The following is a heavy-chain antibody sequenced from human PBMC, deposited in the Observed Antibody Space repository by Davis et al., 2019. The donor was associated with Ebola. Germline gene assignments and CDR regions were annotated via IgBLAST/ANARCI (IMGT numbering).Heavy chain of an antibody. CDR1: GYTFTSYA. CDR3: ARRRDYDAFDI. CDR2: INAGNGNT. D-gene: IGHD2-21*01. J-gene: IGHJ3*02. Sequence: ASVKVSCKASGYTFTSYAMHWVRQAPGQRLEWMGWINAGNGNTKYSQKFQGRVTMTTDTSTSTAYMELRSLRSDDTAVYYCARRRDYDAFDIWGQGTMVTVSS. V-gene: IGHV1-3*01.